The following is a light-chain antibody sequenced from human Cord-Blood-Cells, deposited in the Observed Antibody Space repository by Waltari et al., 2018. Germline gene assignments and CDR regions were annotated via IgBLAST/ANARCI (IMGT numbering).Light chain of an antibody. Sequence: QSALTHPASVSGSPGQSITISCTGTSSDVGSYNLVSWYQQHPGKAPKLMIYEVSKRPSGVSNRFSGSKSGNTAFLTISGLQAEDEADYYCCSYAGSSTSYVFGTGTKVTVL. CDR1: SSDVGSYNL. J-gene: IGLJ1*01. CDR2: EVS. CDR3: CSYAGSSTSYV. V-gene: IGLV2-23*02.